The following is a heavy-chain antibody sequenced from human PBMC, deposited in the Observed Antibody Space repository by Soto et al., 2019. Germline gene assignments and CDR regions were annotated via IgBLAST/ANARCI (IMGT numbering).Heavy chain of an antibody. Sequence: QVQLVQSGAEVKKPGASVKVSCKASGYTFNTYAITWVRQAPGQGLGWMGWISGYNGNTNYAQTLQGRGTMTTDTSTSTAYLELRSLRSDDTAVYYCARTVEYDSIPYYYADFWGQGTLVTVSS. CDR2: ISGYNGNT. CDR3: ARTVEYDSIPYYYADF. V-gene: IGHV1-18*01. CDR1: GYTFNTYA. J-gene: IGHJ4*01. D-gene: IGHD2-21*01.